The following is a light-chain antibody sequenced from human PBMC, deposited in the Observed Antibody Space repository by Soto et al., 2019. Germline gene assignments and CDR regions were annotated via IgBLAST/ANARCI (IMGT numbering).Light chain of an antibody. Sequence: SYELTQPPSVSVAPGQTARMTCAGNDIGSKSVHWYQKRPGQAPVLVVYDDSDRPSGIPERFSGSNSGTTATLIISRVEAGDEADYFCQVWDSSSDHLYVFGTGTKLTVL. V-gene: IGLV3-21*02. J-gene: IGLJ1*01. CDR1: DIGSKS. CDR3: QVWDSSSDHLYV. CDR2: DDS.